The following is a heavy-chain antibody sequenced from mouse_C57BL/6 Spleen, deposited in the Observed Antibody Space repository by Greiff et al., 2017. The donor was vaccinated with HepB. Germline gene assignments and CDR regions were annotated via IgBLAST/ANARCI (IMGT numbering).Heavy chain of an antibody. D-gene: IGHD1-1*01. CDR3: ARHQSIYYYGSSHWYFDV. CDR1: GFTFSSYG. CDR2: ISSGGSYT. Sequence: DVKLVESGGDLVKPGGSLKLSCAASGFTFSSYGMSWVRQTPDKRLEWVATISSGGSYTYYPDSVKGRFTISRDNAKNTLYLQMSSLKSEDTAMYYCARHQSIYYYGSSHWYFDVWGTGTTVTVSS. J-gene: IGHJ1*03. V-gene: IGHV5-6*02.